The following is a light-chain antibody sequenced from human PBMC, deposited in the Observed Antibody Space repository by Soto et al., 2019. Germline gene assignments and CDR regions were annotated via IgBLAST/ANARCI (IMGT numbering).Light chain of an antibody. Sequence: QSVLTQPPSASGTPGQRVTISCSGSSSSIGSNSVNWYQQLPRTAPKVLIYTNNQRPSGVPDRFSGSKSGTSASLAISGLQSEDESYYYCAAWVGSRNVDVFGTGTKLTVL. CDR3: AAWVGSRNVDV. V-gene: IGLV1-44*01. J-gene: IGLJ1*01. CDR2: TNN. CDR1: SSSIGSNS.